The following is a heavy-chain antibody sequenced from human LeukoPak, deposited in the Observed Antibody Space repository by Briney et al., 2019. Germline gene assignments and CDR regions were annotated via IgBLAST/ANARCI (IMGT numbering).Heavy chain of an antibody. CDR1: GFTFSNYA. CDR2: ISWDGGST. J-gene: IGHJ3*02. V-gene: IGHV3-43D*03. Sequence: XXASGFTFSNYAMHWVRQAPGKGLEWVSLISWDGGSTYYADSVKGRFTISRDNSKNSLYLQMNSLRAEDTALYYCAKAVXGGIDDAFDIWGQGTMVTVSS. CDR3: AKAVXGGIDDAFDI. D-gene: IGHD4-23*01.